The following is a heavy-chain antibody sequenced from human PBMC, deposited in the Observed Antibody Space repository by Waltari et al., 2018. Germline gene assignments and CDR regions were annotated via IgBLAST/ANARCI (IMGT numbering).Heavy chain of an antibody. J-gene: IGHJ6*03. CDR3: AGGYYESSGFSFYYFYHMDV. V-gene: IGHV1-69*14. CDR2: ILPTVDTT. Sequence: QVQLVQSGAEVKKPGSSVTVSCTASGGSFASYGISWVRQAPGQGLEWMGGILPTVDTTNYAQKFQGRVTINADKSTSTAYMHLTSLRSEDAAVYYCAGGYYESSGFSFYYFYHMDVWGKGTTVTVSS. CDR1: GGSFASYG. D-gene: IGHD3-22*01.